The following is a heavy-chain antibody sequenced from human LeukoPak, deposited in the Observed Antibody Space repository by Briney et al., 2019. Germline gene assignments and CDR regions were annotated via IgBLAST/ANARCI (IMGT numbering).Heavy chain of an antibody. CDR2: INPNSGGT. V-gene: IGHV1-2*02. CDR3: ARYSGYDEPFEY. J-gene: IGHJ4*02. D-gene: IGHD5-12*01. CDR1: GYSFTNYG. Sequence: GASVKVSCKASGYSFTNYGISWVRQAPGQGLEWMGWINPNSGGTSYAQKFQGRVTMTRDTSVTTAYMELSRLRSDDTAVYYCARYSGYDEPFEYWGQGTLVTVSS.